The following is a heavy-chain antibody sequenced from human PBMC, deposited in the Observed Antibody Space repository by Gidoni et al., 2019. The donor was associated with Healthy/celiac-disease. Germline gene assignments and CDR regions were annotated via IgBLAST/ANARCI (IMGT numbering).Heavy chain of an antibody. CDR2: IGYDGSNK. Sequence: QVQLVESGGGVVQPGRSLRLSCAASGFTFSSYGMHWVRQAPGKGLEWVAVIGYDGSNKYYADSVKGRFTISRDNSKNTLYLQMNSLRAEDTAVYYCAREIAVAPFDYWGQGTLVTVSS. D-gene: IGHD6-19*01. CDR3: AREIAVAPFDY. J-gene: IGHJ4*02. CDR1: GFTFSSYG. V-gene: IGHV3-33*01.